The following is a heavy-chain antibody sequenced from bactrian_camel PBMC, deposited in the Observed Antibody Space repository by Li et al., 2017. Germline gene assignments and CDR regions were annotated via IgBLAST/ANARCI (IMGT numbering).Heavy chain of an antibody. V-gene: IGHV3S53*01. D-gene: IGHD2*01. J-gene: IGHJ6*01. CDR1: GIAYSSKC. Sequence: HVQLVESGGGSVQAGGSLRLSCVGSGIAYSSKCMGWFRQAPGKAREGVAVIDSDDNTRYADSAKGRFTISQDNAKATLYLQMNNLKPEDTAMYYCAAHEDVVCDVTLTTTDANPDLVTGARGPRSPSP. CDR2: IDSDDNT. CDR3: AAHEDVVCDVTLTTTDANPDLVT.